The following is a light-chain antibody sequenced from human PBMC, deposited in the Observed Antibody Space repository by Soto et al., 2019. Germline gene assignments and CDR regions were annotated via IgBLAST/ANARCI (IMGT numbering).Light chain of an antibody. CDR3: ATWDSDLSYVV. CDR2: DSN. V-gene: IGLV1-51*01. CDR1: GSNIGSNS. J-gene: IGLJ2*01. Sequence: QSVLTQPPSVSAATGQRVSISCSGSGSNIGSNSVCWYQQLPGTAPKLLIFDSNKRPSGSPDRFSGSKSGTSATLGISGLQTGDEADYFCATWDSDLSYVVFGGGTKLTVL.